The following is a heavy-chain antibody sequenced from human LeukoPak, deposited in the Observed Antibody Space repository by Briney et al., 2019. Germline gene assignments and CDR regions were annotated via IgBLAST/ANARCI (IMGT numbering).Heavy chain of an antibody. CDR1: GGSISSGSYY. CDR2: IYYSGST. V-gene: IGHV4-61*09. J-gene: IGHJ4*02. D-gene: IGHD2-15*01. Sequence: SQTPSLTCTVSGGSISSGSYYWSWIRQPAGKGLEWIGYIYYSGSTNYNPSLKSRVTMSVDTSKNQFSLKLSSVTALDTAVYYCARKGGSSSFDYWGQGTLVTVSS. CDR3: ARKGGSSSFDY.